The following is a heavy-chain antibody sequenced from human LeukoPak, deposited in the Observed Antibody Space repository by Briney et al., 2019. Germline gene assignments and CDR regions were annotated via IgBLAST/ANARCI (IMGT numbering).Heavy chain of an antibody. CDR3: ARGVEEVRYCSSTSCYPRFDP. D-gene: IGHD2-2*01. V-gene: IGHV4-59*01. Sequence: SETLSLTCTVSGGSISSYYWSWIRQPPGKGLEWIGYIYYSGSTNYNPSLKSRVTISVDTSKNQFSLKLSSVTAADTAVYYCARGVEEVRYCSSTSCYPRFDPWGQGTLVTVSS. J-gene: IGHJ5*02. CDR2: IYYSGST. CDR1: GGSISSYY.